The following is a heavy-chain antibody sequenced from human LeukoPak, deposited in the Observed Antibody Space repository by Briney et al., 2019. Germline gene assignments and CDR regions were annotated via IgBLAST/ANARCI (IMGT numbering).Heavy chain of an antibody. J-gene: IGHJ4*02. CDR1: GYTFTGYY. V-gene: IGHV1-2*02. Sequence: ASVKVSCKASGYTFTGYYMQWVRQAPGQGLEWMGWINPNSGGTNYAQKLQGRVTMTRDTSISTAYMELSRLRSDDTAVYYCARIVVVPAAICCYFDYWGQGTLVTVSS. D-gene: IGHD2-2*01. CDR2: INPNSGGT. CDR3: ARIVVVPAAICCYFDY.